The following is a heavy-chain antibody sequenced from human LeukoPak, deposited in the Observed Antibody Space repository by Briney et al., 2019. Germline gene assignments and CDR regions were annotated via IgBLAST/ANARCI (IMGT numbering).Heavy chain of an antibody. D-gene: IGHD5-18*01. CDR2: IIPIFGTA. V-gene: IGHV1-69*13. CDR3: ARDLTGYSYGYGY. Sequence: SVKVSCKASGGTVSSYAISWVRQAPGQGVEWMGGIIPIFGTANYAQKFQGRVTITADESTSTAYMELSSLRSEDTAVYYCARDLTGYSYGYGYWGQGTLVTVSS. J-gene: IGHJ4*02. CDR1: GGTVSSYA.